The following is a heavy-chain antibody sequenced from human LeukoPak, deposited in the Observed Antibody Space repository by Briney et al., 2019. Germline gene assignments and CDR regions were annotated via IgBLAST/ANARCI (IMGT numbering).Heavy chain of an antibody. CDR1: GGSFSGYY. CDR2: INHSGST. Sequence: PSETLSLTCAVYGGSFSGYYWSWIRQPPGKGLEWIGEINHSGSTNYNPSLKSRVTISVDTSKNQFSLKLSSVTAADTAVYYCARGFTVVTIDDYYMDVWGKGTTVTVSS. CDR3: ARGFTVVTIDDYYMDV. D-gene: IGHD4-23*01. J-gene: IGHJ6*03. V-gene: IGHV4-34*01.